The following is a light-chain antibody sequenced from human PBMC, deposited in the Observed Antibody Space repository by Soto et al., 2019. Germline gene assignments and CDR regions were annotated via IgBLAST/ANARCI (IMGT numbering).Light chain of an antibody. V-gene: IGKV4-1*01. CDR1: QSISSY. CDR2: WAS. J-gene: IGKJ1*01. Sequence: DIQMTQSPSSLSASVGDRVTITCRASQSISSYLNWYQQKPGQSPKVLIYWASTRESGVPDRFSGSGSGTDFTLTINSLQAEDVAVYYCQQYYNLPWTFGQGTKVEIK. CDR3: QQYYNLPWT.